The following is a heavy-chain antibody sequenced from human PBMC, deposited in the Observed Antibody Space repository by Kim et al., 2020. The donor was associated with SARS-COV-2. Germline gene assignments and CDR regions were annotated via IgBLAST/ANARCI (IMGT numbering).Heavy chain of an antibody. CDR1: GFTFSSYG. CDR2: IWYDGSNK. J-gene: IGHJ6*02. CDR3: ARDLELGYYYDSSGYYYVACYYYYGMDV. D-gene: IGHD3-22*01. V-gene: IGHV3-33*01. Sequence: GGSLRLSCAASGFTFSSYGMHWVRQAPGKGLEWVAVIWYDGSNKYYADSVKGRFTISRDNSKNTLYLQMNSLRAEDTAVYYCARDLELGYYYDSSGYYYVACYYYYGMDVWGQGTTVTVSS.